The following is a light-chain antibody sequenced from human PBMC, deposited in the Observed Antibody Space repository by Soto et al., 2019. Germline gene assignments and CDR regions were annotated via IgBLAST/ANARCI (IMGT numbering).Light chain of an antibody. CDR3: QQRSNWPIT. Sequence: EFVLTQSPGILSLSPGERATLSCRASQSVSNDFLAWYQQKPGQAPRLLIYGASTRATDVPDRFSGSGSGTDFTLTISSLEPEDFAVYYCQQRSNWPITFGQGTKVDIK. CDR1: QSVSNDF. CDR2: GAS. V-gene: IGKV3D-20*02. J-gene: IGKJ1*01.